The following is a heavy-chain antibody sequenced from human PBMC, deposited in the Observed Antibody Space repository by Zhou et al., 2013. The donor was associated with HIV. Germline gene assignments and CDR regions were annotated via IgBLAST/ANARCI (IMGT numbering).Heavy chain of an antibody. Sequence: QVQLVQSGAEVKKPGSSVKVSCKASGYTFSGYYMHWVRQAPGQGLEWMGWINPNSGGTNYAQKFQGWVTMTRDRSISTAYMELSRLSSDDTALYYCARSYYAGSSAYFDYWGQGTLVTVSS. CDR1: GYTFSGYY. CDR3: ARSYYAGSSAYFDY. D-gene: IGHD2-15*01. V-gene: IGHV1-2*04. CDR2: INPNSGGT. J-gene: IGHJ4*02.